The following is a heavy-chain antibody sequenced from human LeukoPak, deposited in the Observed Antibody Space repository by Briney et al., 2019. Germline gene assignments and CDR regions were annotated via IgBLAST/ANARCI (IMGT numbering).Heavy chain of an antibody. J-gene: IGHJ4*02. CDR3: AKGDDYYGSGSLDY. CDR2: ISGSGGST. V-gene: IGHV3-23*01. CDR1: GFTFSSYA. D-gene: IGHD3-10*01. Sequence: GGSLRLSCAASGFTFSSYAMSWVRQAPGKGLEWVSAISGSGGSTYYADSVKGRFTISRDNSKNTLYPQMNSLRAEDTAVYYCAKGDDYYGSGSLDYWGQGTLVTVS.